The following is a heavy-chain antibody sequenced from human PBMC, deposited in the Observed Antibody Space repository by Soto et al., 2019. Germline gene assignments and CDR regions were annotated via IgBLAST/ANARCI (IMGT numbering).Heavy chain of an antibody. Sequence: PGGSLRLSFVVSGFTFNNYAMSWVRQAPGKGLEWVSAISGSGGSTYYADSVKGRFTISRDNSKNTPYLQMNSLRAEDTAVYYCAKAGGFGDFYGMDVWGQGTTVTVSS. CDR1: GFTFNNYA. CDR2: ISGSGGST. CDR3: AKAGGFGDFYGMDV. V-gene: IGHV3-23*01. D-gene: IGHD3-10*01. J-gene: IGHJ6*02.